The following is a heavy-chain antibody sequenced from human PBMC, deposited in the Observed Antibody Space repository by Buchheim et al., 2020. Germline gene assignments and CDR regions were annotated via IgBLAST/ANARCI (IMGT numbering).Heavy chain of an antibody. J-gene: IGHJ4*02. V-gene: IGHV3-23*01. CDR1: GFTFSSYA. CDR2: ISGSGGST. Sequence: EVQLLESGGGLVQPGGSLRLACAASGFTFSSYAMSWVRQAPGKGLEWVSGISGSGGSTYYADSVKGRFTNSRDNSKNTLYLQMNSLRADDTAVYYCAKEHFAVADRKTAFDYWGQGTL. CDR3: AKEHFAVADRKTAFDY. D-gene: IGHD6-19*01.